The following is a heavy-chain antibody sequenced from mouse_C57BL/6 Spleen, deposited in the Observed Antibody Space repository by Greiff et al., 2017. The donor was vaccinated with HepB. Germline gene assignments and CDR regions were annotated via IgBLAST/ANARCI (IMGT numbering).Heavy chain of an antibody. Sequence: QVQLQQSGAELVRPGASVTLSCKASGYTFTDYGMHWVKQTPVHGLEWIGAIDPETGGTAYNQKFKGKAILTADKSSSTAYMELRSLTSEDSAVYYCTRGDYDAWFAYWGQGTLVTVSA. CDR1: GYTFTDYG. CDR2: IDPETGGT. D-gene: IGHD2-4*01. V-gene: IGHV1-15*01. J-gene: IGHJ3*01. CDR3: TRGDYDAWFAY.